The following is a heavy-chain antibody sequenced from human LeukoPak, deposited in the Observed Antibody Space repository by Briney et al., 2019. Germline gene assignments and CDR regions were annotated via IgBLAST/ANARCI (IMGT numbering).Heavy chain of an antibody. CDR2: IKQDGSEK. CDR1: GFTFSSYT. J-gene: IGHJ3*02. CDR3: ARKVGKWGAFDI. Sequence: PGGSLRLSCAASGFTFSSYTMSWVRQAPGKGLEWVANIKQDGSEKYYVDSVKGRFTISRDNAKNSLYLQMNSLRAEDTAVYYCARKVGKWGAFDIWGQGTMVTVSS. D-gene: IGHD1-26*01. V-gene: IGHV3-7*01.